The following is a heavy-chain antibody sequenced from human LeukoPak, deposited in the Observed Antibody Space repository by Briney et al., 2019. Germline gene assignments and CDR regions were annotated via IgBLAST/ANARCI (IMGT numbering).Heavy chain of an antibody. CDR1: GFTFSSHW. CDR3: ARGPSGWGSLDY. Sequence: GGSLRLSCAASGFTFSSHWMHWVRQAPGKGLVWVSRINSDGSSTNYADSVKGRFTISRDNAKNTLYLQVKSLRAEDTAAYYCARGPSGWGSLDYWGQGTLVTVSS. V-gene: IGHV3-74*01. D-gene: IGHD7-27*01. CDR2: INSDGSST. J-gene: IGHJ4*02.